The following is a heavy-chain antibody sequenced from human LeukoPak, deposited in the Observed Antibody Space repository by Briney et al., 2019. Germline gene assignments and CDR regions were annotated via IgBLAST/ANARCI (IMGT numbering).Heavy chain of an antibody. D-gene: IGHD3-3*01. Sequence: SETLSLTCGVSGGSVTSTNWWTWVRQPPGKGLEWIGEVHLDGRTNYNPSLKSRLTTSVDLSENHVSLKLTSVTAADTAVYYCAREGGFYRPLDYSGQGTLVTVSS. CDR3: AREGGFYRPLDY. J-gene: IGHJ4*02. CDR1: GGSVTSTNW. CDR2: VHLDGRT. V-gene: IGHV4-4*02.